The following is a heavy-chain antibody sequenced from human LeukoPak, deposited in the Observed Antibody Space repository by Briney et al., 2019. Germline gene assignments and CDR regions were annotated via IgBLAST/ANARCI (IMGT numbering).Heavy chain of an antibody. D-gene: IGHD3-10*01. CDR1: GFTFSSYS. CDR3: AMGERFGLYYGSGSPPYDY. V-gene: IGHV3-48*01. J-gene: IGHJ4*02. CDR2: ISSSSSTI. Sequence: GGSLRLSCAASGFTFSSYSMNWVRQAPGKGLEWVSYISSSSSTIYYADSVKGRFTISRDNAKNSLYLQMNSLRAEDTAVYYCAMGERFGLYYGSGSPPYDYWGQGTLVTVSS.